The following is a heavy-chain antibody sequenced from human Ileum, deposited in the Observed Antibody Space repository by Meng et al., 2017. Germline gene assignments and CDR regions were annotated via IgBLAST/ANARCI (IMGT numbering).Heavy chain of an antibody. CDR3: AGRGGGEYCSGGSCTYYYYGMDV. D-gene: IGHD2-15*01. Sequence: GGSLRLSCKGSGYSFTSYWIGWVRQMPGKGLEWMGIIYPGDSDTRYSPSFQGQVTISADKSISTAYLQWSSLKASDTAMYYCAGRGGGEYCSGGSCTYYYYGMDVWGQGPTVPVSS. CDR1: GYSFTSYW. CDR2: IYPGDSDT. J-gene: IGHJ6*02. V-gene: IGHV5-51*01.